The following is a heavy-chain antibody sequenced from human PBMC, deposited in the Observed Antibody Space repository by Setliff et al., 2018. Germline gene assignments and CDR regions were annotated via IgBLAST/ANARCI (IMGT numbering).Heavy chain of an antibody. CDR1: GFTFSSNA. CDR2: ISSSGGST. J-gene: IGHJ4*02. V-gene: IGHV3-23*01. Sequence: HPGGSLRLSCAASGFTFSSNAMTWVRQAPGKGLEWVSAISSSGGSTFYADSVKGRFTVSRDNAKNSLYLQMNSLRAEDTAVYYCARNTDLRNGFDYWGQGTLVTVSS. CDR3: ARNTDLRNGFDY. D-gene: IGHD5-18*01.